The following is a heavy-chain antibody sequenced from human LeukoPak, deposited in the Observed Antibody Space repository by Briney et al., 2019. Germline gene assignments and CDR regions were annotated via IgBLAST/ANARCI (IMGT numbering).Heavy chain of an antibody. CDR2: ISGSGGST. J-gene: IGHJ3*02. D-gene: IGHD7-27*01. CDR1: GFTFSSYA. V-gene: IGHV3-23*01. Sequence: GGSLRLSCAASGFTFSSYAMSWVRQAPGKGLEWVSTISGSGGSTYYAGSVKGRFTISRDNSKNTLYLQMNSLRADDTAVYYCAKDPMGIGPAFDIWGQGTMVTVSS. CDR3: AKDPMGIGPAFDI.